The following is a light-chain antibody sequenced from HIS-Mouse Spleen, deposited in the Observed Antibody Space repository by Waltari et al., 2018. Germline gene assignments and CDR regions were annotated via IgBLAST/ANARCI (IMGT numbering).Light chain of an antibody. CDR2: DDS. CDR3: QVWDSSSDHVV. CDR1: NIGSNS. Sequence: SYVLTQPPSVSVAPGKTARLTCGGNNIGSNSGQAYQQKPGQAPVLVVYDDSDRPSGIPERFSGSNSGNTATLTISRVEAGDEADYYCQVWDSSSDHVVFGGGTKLTVL. V-gene: IGLV3-21*03. J-gene: IGLJ2*01.